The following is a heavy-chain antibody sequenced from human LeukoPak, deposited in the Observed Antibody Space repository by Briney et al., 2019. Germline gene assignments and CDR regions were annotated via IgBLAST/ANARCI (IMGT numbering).Heavy chain of an antibody. CDR2: IIPILGIA. V-gene: IGHV1-69*04. CDR3: ARAPGIAVAGTEFDY. D-gene: IGHD6-19*01. Sequence: EASVNVSCKASGGTFSNYAISWVRQAPGQGLEWMGRIIPILGIANYAQRFQGRVTITADKSTSTACMELSSLRSEDTAVYYCARAPGIAVAGTEFDYWGQGTLVTVSS. CDR1: GGTFSNYA. J-gene: IGHJ4*02.